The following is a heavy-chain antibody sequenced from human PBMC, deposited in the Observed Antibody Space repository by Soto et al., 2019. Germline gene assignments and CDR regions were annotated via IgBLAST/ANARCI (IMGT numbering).Heavy chain of an antibody. Sequence: ASVKVSCKASGYTFTSYGISWVRQAPGQGLEWMGWISAYNGNTNYAQKLQGRVTMTTDTSTSTAYMELRSLRSDDTAVYYCARVRPPTYYYDSSGYYYRGPFDYWGQGTLVTVSS. CDR1: GYTFTSYG. CDR2: ISAYNGNT. J-gene: IGHJ4*02. V-gene: IGHV1-18*01. D-gene: IGHD3-22*01. CDR3: ARVRPPTYYYDSSGYYYRGPFDY.